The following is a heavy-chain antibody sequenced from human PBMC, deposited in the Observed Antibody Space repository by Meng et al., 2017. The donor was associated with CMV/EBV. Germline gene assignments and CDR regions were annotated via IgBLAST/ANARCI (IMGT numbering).Heavy chain of an antibody. J-gene: IGHJ5*02. V-gene: IGHV3-43*01. CDR3: ARGGAARPPS. CDR2: ISWDGGST. D-gene: IGHD6-6*01. CDR1: GFTFDDYT. Sequence: GESLKISCAASGFTFDDYTMHWVRQAPGKGLEWVSLISWDGGSTYYADSVKGRFTISRDNAKNSLYLQMNSLRAEDTAVYYCARGGAARPPSWGQGTLVTVSS.